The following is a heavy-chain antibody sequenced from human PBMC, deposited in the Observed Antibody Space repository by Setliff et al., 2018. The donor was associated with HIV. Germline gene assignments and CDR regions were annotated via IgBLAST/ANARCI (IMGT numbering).Heavy chain of an antibody. J-gene: IGHJ3*02. CDR2: IYFSGSI. V-gene: IGHV4-39*07. D-gene: IGHD3-9*01. Sequence: ASETLSLTCTVSGDSISSSRSFWGWIRQSPGKGLEWIGSIYFSGSIIYNPSLKSRVTMSVDTSQNQVSLDLESVTAADTAVYYCARYKCINFACVGFDIWGQGTVVTVSS. CDR3: ARYKCINFACVGFDI. CDR1: GDSISSSRSF.